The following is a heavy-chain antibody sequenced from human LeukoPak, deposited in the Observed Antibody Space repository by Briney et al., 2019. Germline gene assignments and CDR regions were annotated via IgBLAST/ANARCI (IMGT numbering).Heavy chain of an antibody. CDR3: ARQEGYYYDSSGYNLLPDAFDI. J-gene: IGHJ3*02. CDR1: GGSISSGGYY. D-gene: IGHD3-22*01. Sequence: SETLSLTCTVSGGSISSGGYYWSWIRQHPGKGLEWIGYIYYSGSTYYNPSLKSRVTISVDTSKNQFSLKLSSVTAADTAVYYCARQEGYYYDSSGYNLLPDAFDIWGQGTMVTVSS. CDR2: IYYSGST. V-gene: IGHV4-31*03.